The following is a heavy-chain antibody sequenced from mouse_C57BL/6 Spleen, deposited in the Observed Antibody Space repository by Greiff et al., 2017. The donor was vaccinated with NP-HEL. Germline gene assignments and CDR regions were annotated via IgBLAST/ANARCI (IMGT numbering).Heavy chain of an antibody. Sequence: VKLQESGAELVRPGTSVKVSCKASGYAFTNYLIEWVKQRPGQGLEWIGVINPGSGGTNYNEKFKGKATLTADKSSSTAYMQLSSLTSEDSAVYFCARGQLTGAFDYWGQGTTLTVSS. CDR3: ARGQLTGAFDY. V-gene: IGHV1-54*01. CDR2: INPGSGGT. D-gene: IGHD4-1*01. CDR1: GYAFTNYL. J-gene: IGHJ2*01.